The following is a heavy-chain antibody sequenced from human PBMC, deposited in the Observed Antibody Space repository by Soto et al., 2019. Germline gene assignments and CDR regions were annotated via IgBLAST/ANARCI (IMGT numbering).Heavy chain of an antibody. V-gene: IGHV3-23*01. CDR3: AKGRDVVVPTAFDY. J-gene: IGHJ4*02. Sequence: VQLLESGGGLVQPGGSLRLSCAASGFTFTNYAMAWVRQAPGKGLEWVSGISGSGGVTYYADSVKGRFTISRDNSKNTLYLQMNSLRAEDTAIYYCAKGRDVVVPTAFDYWGQGTLVTVSS. D-gene: IGHD2-2*01. CDR1: GFTFTNYA. CDR2: ISGSGGVT.